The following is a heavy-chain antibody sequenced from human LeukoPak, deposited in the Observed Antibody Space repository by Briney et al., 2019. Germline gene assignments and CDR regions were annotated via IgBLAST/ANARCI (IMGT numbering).Heavy chain of an antibody. CDR3: ARAPHYGSGPSGWFDP. Sequence: KPGGSLRPSCAASGFTFSSYSMNWVRQAPGKGLEWVSSISSSSSYIYYADSVKGRFTISRDNAKNSLYLQMNSLRAEDTAVYYCARAPHYGSGPSGWFDPWGQGTLVTVSS. CDR2: ISSSSSYI. D-gene: IGHD3-10*01. V-gene: IGHV3-21*01. J-gene: IGHJ5*02. CDR1: GFTFSSYS.